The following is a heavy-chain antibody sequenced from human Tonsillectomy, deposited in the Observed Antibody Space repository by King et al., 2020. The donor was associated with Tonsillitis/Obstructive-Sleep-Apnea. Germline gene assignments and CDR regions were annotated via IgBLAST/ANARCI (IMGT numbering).Heavy chain of an antibody. J-gene: IGHJ3*01. CDR1: GGPISSSNW. D-gene: IGHD3-22*01. Sequence: QLQESGPGLVKPSGTLSLTCAVSGGPISSSNWWSWVRQPPGKGLEWIGEISHSGSTNYNASLKSRVTISVDKSKNQSSLKLTSVTAADTAVYYCARDGAYDEDAFDVWGQGTKVTVSS. CDR2: ISHSGST. V-gene: IGHV4-4*02. CDR3: ARDGAYDEDAFDV.